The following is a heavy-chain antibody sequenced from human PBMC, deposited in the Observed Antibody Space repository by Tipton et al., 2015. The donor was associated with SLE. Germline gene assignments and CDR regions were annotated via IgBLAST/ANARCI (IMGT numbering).Heavy chain of an antibody. V-gene: IGHV5-51*01. D-gene: IGHD2-21*01. CDR2: IYPGDSDT. Sequence: SLRLSCAASGFTFSSYEMNWVRQAPGKGLEWMGIIYPGDSDTRYSPSFQGQVTISADKSISTAYLQWSSLKASDTAMYYCARHPLYCGGDCPGVDYWGQGTLVTVSS. CDR3: ARHPLYCGGDCPGVDY. CDR1: GFTFSSYE. J-gene: IGHJ4*02.